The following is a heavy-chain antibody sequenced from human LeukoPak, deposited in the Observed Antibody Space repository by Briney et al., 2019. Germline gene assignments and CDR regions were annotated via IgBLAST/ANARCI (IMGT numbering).Heavy chain of an antibody. CDR2: IWYDGSNK. V-gene: IGHV3-33*01. D-gene: IGHD6-19*01. J-gene: IGHJ4*02. CDR3: ARGRGSGWPDYFDH. CDR1: RFTFSNYD. Sequence: GGSLRLSCAASRFTFSNYDMHWVRQAPGKGLEWVALIWYDGSNKFYADSLRGRFTISRDNSKNTLYLQMHSLTAEDTAVYYCARGRGSGWPDYFDHWGQGTLVTVSS.